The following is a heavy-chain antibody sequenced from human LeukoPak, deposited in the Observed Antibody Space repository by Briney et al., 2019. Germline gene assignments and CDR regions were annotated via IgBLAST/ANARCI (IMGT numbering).Heavy chain of an antibody. CDR2: IKQDGREK. Sequence: GGSLRLSCAASGFTFSSYWMTWVRQAPGKGLEWMANIKQDGREKHYVDSVKGRFSISRDNAKKSMYLQMNSLRAEDTAVYYCVRDRGYYDSSGYFLGDRWGQGTLVTVSS. D-gene: IGHD3-22*01. CDR1: GFTFSSYW. J-gene: IGHJ5*02. CDR3: VRDRGYYDSSGYFLGDR. V-gene: IGHV3-7*01.